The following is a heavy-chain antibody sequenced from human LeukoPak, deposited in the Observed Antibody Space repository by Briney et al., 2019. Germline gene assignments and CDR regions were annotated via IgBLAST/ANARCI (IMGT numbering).Heavy chain of an antibody. CDR2: ISGSGGST. J-gene: IGHJ4*02. CDR3: ARDRGSDY. V-gene: IGHV3-23*01. Sequence: GGSLRLSCAASGFTFSSYAMSWVRQAPGRGLEWVSAISGSGGSTYYADSVKGRFTISRDNAKNSLYLQMNSLRAEDTAVYYCARDRGSDYWGQGTLVTVSS. CDR1: GFTFSSYA. D-gene: IGHD3-10*01.